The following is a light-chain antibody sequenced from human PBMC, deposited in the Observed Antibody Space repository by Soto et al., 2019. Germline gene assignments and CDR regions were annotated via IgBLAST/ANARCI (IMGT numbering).Light chain of an antibody. V-gene: IGLV1-51*01. CDR1: SSNIGNNY. Sequence: QSVLAQPPSVSAAPGQKVTISCSGSSSNIGNNYVSWYQQLPGTAPKLLIYDSNKRPSGIPDRFSGSKSGTSATLGITGLXTGDEADYYCGTWDSSLSAYVFGTGTKVTLL. CDR2: DSN. J-gene: IGLJ1*01. CDR3: GTWDSSLSAYV.